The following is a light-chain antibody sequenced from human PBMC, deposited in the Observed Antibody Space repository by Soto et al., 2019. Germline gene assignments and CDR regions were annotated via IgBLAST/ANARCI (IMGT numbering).Light chain of an antibody. CDR2: AAS. CDR1: QSISNY. V-gene: IGKV1-39*01. J-gene: IGKJ1*01. Sequence: DIQMTQSPSSLSASVGDRVTITCRASQSISNYLNWYQQKPGKAPNLLIYAASTLQSGVPSRFSGSGSGTDFTLTISSLQAEDFATYYYQQSYSSPWTFGQGTKVDIK. CDR3: QQSYSSPWT.